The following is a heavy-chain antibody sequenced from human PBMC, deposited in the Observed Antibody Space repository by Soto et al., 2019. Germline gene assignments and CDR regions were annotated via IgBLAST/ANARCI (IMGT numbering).Heavy chain of an antibody. D-gene: IGHD6-19*01. Sequence: ASVKVSCKASGYTFTSYGISWVRQAPGQGLEWMGWISAYNGNTNYAQKLQGRVTMTTDTSTSTAYMELRSLRSDDTAVYYCAREGQWQACGYYYYYGMDVWGQGTTVTVSS. V-gene: IGHV1-18*01. CDR2: ISAYNGNT. CDR1: GYTFTSYG. J-gene: IGHJ6*02. CDR3: AREGQWQACGYYYYYGMDV.